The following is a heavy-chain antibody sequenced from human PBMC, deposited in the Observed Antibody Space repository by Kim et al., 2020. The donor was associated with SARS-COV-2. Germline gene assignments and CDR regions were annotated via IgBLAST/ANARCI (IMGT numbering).Heavy chain of an antibody. CDR2: ISYDGSNK. CDR3: ARDSGSGYCSGGSCYSGVFDY. J-gene: IGHJ4*02. CDR1: GFTFSSYA. V-gene: IGHV3-30*04. Sequence: GGSLRLSCAASGFTFSSYAMHWVRQAPGKGLEWVAVISYDGSNKYYADSVKGRFTISRDNSKNTLYLQMNSLRAEDTAVYYCARDSGSGYCSGGSCYSGVFDYWGQGTLVTVSS. D-gene: IGHD2-15*01.